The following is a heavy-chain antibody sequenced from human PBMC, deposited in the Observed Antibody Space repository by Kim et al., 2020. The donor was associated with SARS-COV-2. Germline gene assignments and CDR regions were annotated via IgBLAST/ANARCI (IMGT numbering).Heavy chain of an antibody. CDR2: ISSSSSYI. CDR1: GFTFSSYS. D-gene: IGHD3-22*01. J-gene: IGHJ4*02. Sequence: GGSLRLSCAASGFTFSSYSMNWVRQAPGKGLEWVSSISSSSSYIYYADSVKGRFTISRDNAKNSLYLQMNSLRAEDTAVYYCAREGGSGYGGYYFDYWGQGTLVTVSS. V-gene: IGHV3-21*01. CDR3: AREGGSGYGGYYFDY.